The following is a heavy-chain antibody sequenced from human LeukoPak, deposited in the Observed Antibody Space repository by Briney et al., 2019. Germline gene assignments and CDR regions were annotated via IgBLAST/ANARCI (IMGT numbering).Heavy chain of an antibody. J-gene: IGHJ4*02. CDR1: GFTVSSNY. V-gene: IGHV3-48*02. CDR3: ARSYSFDY. CDR2: IRSTSSTI. Sequence: GGSLRLSCVASGFTVSSNYMSWVRQAPGKGLEWISYIRSTSSTIYHADSVKGRFTISRDNAKNSLYLQMNSLRDEDTAVYYCARSYSFDYWGQGTLVTVSS. D-gene: IGHD2-21*01.